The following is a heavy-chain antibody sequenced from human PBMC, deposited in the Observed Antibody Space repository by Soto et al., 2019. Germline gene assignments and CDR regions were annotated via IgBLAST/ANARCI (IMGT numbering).Heavy chain of an antibody. V-gene: IGHV1-24*01. Sequence: QVQLVQSGAEVKKPGASVKVSCTVSGYTLSELSMHWVRQAPGKGLEWMGGLDPENGKTTYAQKFQGRVTMTDDTPTNTAYMELSGLRSEDTAVYYCTTGQRPIRFLEWLSRYYFDFWGQGTLVTVSS. CDR1: GYTLSELS. J-gene: IGHJ4*02. D-gene: IGHD3-3*01. CDR2: LDPENGKT. CDR3: TTGQRPIRFLEWLSRYYFDF.